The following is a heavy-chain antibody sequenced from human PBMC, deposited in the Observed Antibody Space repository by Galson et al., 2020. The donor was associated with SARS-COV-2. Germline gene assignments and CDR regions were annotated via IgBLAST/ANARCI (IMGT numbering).Heavy chain of an antibody. J-gene: IGHJ4*02. CDR2: IYYSGST. CDR3: ARGRSYGDFDY. V-gene: IGHV4-59*01. D-gene: IGHD4-17*01. CDR1: GGSISSYY. Sequence: SETLSLTCTVSGGSISSYYWSWIRQPPGTGLEWIGYIYYSGSTNYNPSLKSRVTISVDTSKNQFSLKLSSVTAADTAVYYCARGRSYGDFDYWGQGTLVTVSS.